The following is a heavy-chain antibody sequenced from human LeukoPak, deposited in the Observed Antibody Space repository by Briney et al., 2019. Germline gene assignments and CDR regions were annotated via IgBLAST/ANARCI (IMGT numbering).Heavy chain of an antibody. D-gene: IGHD3-9*01. V-gene: IGHV1-69*05. CDR2: IIPIFGTA. CDR1: GGTFSSYA. Sequence: SVKVSCKASGGTFSSYAISWVRQAPGQGLEWMGGIIPIFGTANYAQKFQGRVTITTDESTSTAYMELSSLRSEDTAVYYCAREKNDILTGYYHAWGQGTLVTVSS. J-gene: IGHJ4*02. CDR3: AREKNDILTGYYHA.